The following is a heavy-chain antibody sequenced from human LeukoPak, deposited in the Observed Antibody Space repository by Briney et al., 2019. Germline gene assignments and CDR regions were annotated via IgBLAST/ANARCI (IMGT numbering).Heavy chain of an antibody. V-gene: IGHV4-34*01. D-gene: IGHD3-10*01. J-gene: IGHJ5*02. CDR2: INHSGST. CDR3: ARSYGSGSYYNENWFDP. Sequence: SETLSLTCTVYGGSFSGYYWSWIRQPPGKGLEWIGEINHSGSTNYNPSLKSRVTISVDTSKNQSSLKLSSVTAADTAVYYCARSYGSGSYYNENWFDPWGQGTLVTVSS. CDR1: GGSFSGYY.